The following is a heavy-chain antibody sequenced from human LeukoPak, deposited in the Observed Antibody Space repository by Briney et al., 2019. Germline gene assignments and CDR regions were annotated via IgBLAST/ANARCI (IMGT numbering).Heavy chain of an antibody. CDR3: ARHRAYFGDSYYYYGMDV. Sequence: PSETLSLTCTVSGGSISSYYWSWIRQPPGKGLEWTGYIYYSGSTNYNPSLKSRVTISVDTSKNQFSLKLSSVTAADTAVYYCARHRAYFGDSYYYYGMDVWGQGTTVTVSS. V-gene: IGHV4-59*08. D-gene: IGHD3-3*01. J-gene: IGHJ6*02. CDR2: IYYSGST. CDR1: GGSISSYY.